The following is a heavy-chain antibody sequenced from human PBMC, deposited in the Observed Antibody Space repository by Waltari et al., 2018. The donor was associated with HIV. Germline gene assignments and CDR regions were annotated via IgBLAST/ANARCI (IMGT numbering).Heavy chain of an antibody. D-gene: IGHD3-3*01. CDR1: GGTFSSYA. CDR2: IIRISGTT. CDR3: ARLGRSRFLEWIPFDP. Sequence: QVQLVQSGAEVKKPGSSVKVSCKASGGTFSSYAISWVRQAPGQGLEWMGGIIRISGTTNNAKKFQGRVTITADEATSTANMELNSLKSEDTAVYYCARLGRSRFLEWIPFDPWGQGTLVTVSS. J-gene: IGHJ5*02. V-gene: IGHV1-69*12.